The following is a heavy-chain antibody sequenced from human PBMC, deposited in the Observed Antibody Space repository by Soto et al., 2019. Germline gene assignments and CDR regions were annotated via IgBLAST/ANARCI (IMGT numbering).Heavy chain of an antibody. CDR2: ISSSSSTI. CDR1: GFTFSSYS. CDR3: ARVWAFYDSSCYYCLGSDPYRMDV. V-gene: IGHV3-48*02. D-gene: IGHD3-22*01. J-gene: IGHJ6*01. Sequence: GGSLRLSCAASGFTFSSYSMIWVRQAPGKGLEWVSYISSSSSTIYYADSVKGRFTISRDNAKNSLYLQMNSLRDEDTAVYYCARVWAFYDSSCYYCLGSDPYRMDVWAQGTTVTVSS.